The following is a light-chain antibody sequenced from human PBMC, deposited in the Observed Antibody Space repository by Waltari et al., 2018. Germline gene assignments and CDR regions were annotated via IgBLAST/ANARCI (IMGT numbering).Light chain of an antibody. J-gene: IGLJ3*02. CDR2: EVQ. Sequence: QSALTQPPSASGSPGQSVTISCTRTSSDVGHYNYVSWYQQRPGSAPTLIVYEVQKRPSGVPDRFSGSKSGNTAYLTVSGLQGEDEAEYCCSAYAGSNNLLFGGGTKLTVL. CDR1: SSDVGHYNY. V-gene: IGLV2-8*01. CDR3: SAYAGSNNLL.